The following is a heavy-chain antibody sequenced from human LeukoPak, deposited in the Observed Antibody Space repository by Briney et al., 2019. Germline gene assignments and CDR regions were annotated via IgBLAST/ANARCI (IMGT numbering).Heavy chain of an antibody. CDR1: GGSISSSSYY. D-gene: IGHD6-13*01. CDR2: IYYSGST. Sequence: SETLSLTCTVSGGSISSSSYYWGWIRQPPGKGLEWIGSIYYSGSTYYNPSLKSRVTISVDTSKNQFSLKLSSVTAADTAVYYCARDRGGWGIAAAGADDYWGQGTLVTVSS. CDR3: ARDRGGWGIAAAGADDY. V-gene: IGHV4-39*07. J-gene: IGHJ4*02.